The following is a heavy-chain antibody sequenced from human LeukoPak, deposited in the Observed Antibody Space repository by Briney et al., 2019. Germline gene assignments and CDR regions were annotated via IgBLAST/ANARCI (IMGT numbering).Heavy chain of an antibody. Sequence: SETLSLTCAVYGGSFSGYYWSWIRQPPGKGLEWIGEINHSGSTNYNPSLKSRVTISADTSKNQFSLKLTSVTAADTAVYYCANPARDFADSGAITWWGQGTLVTVSS. J-gene: IGHJ4*02. CDR2: INHSGST. CDR1: GGSFSGYY. D-gene: IGHD4-17*01. CDR3: ANPARDFADSGAITW. V-gene: IGHV4-34*01.